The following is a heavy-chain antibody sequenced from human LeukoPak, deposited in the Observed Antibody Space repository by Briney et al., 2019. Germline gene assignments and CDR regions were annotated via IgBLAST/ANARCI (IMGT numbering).Heavy chain of an antibody. Sequence: GGSLRLSCAASGFTFSSYSMNWVRQAPGKGLEWVSSISSSSSYIYYADSVKGRLTISRDNAKNSLYLQMNSLRGEDTAVYYCARGGSYLSAFDIWGQGTMVTVSS. V-gene: IGHV3-21*04. CDR2: ISSSSSYI. CDR1: GFTFSSYS. J-gene: IGHJ3*02. D-gene: IGHD1-26*01. CDR3: ARGGSYLSAFDI.